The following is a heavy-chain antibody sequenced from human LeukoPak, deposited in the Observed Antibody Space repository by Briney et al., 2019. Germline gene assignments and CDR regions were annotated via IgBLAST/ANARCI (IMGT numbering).Heavy chain of an antibody. CDR3: ARVFVVVVAAHFDY. CDR2: IYYSGST. V-gene: IGHV4-30-4*08. Sequence: SQTLSLTCTVSGGSISSGDYYWSWIRQPPGKGLAWIGYIYYSGSTYYNPSLKSRVTISVDTSKNQFSLKLSSVTAADTAVYYCARVFVVVVAAHFDYWGQGTLVTVSS. J-gene: IGHJ4*02. CDR1: GGSISSGDYY. D-gene: IGHD2-15*01.